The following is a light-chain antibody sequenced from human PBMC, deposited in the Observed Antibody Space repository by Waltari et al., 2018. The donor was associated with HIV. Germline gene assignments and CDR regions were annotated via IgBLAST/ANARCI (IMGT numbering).Light chain of an antibody. CDR1: NIGRKN. CDR3: QVWESSEHVV. V-gene: IGLV3-21*02. J-gene: IGLJ2*01. Sequence: SYVLTQPPSVSVAPGQTARITCWGNNIGRKNMHWYQQKPGQAPGVVGYDETDGPAGISERTSGSNAGNTATLTISRVEAGDEADYHCQVWESSEHVVFGGGTKLTVL. CDR2: DET.